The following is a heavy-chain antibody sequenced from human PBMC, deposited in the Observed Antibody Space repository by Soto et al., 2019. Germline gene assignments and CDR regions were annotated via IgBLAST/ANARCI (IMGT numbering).Heavy chain of an antibody. CDR1: GFTIRGGCYS. V-gene: IGHV4-30-2*01. Sequence: SETQRLSNPFAGFTIRGGCYSLSRIRQPPGKGLEWIGYIYHSGSTYYNPSLKSRVTISVDRSKNQFSLKLSSVTAADTAVYYCATHDYGDYEDAFDIWGQGTMVTGSS. CDR2: IYHSGST. J-gene: IGHJ3*02. D-gene: IGHD4-17*01. CDR3: ATHDYGDYEDAFDI.